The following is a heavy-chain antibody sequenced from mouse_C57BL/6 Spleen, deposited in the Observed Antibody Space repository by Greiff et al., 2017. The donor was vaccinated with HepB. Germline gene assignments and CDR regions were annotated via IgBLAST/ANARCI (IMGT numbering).Heavy chain of an antibody. V-gene: IGHV1-85*01. CDR3: AYYDYDRYFDV. J-gene: IGHJ1*03. Sequence: VKLVESGPELVKPGASVKLSCKASGYTFTSYDINWVKQRPGQGLEWIGWIYPRDGSTKYNEKFKGKATLTVDTSSSTAYMELHSLTSEDSAVYFCAYYDYDRYFDVWGTGTTVTVSS. CDR1: GYTFTSYD. D-gene: IGHD2-4*01. CDR2: IYPRDGST.